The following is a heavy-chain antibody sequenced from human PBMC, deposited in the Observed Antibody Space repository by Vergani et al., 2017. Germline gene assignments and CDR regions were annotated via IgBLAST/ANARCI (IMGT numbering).Heavy chain of an antibody. CDR3: ARDDYYGSGSYYNSSWC. CDR1: GGSFSGYY. V-gene: IGHV4-34*01. CDR2: INHSGST. D-gene: IGHD3-10*01. Sequence: QVQLQQWGAGLLKPSETLSLTCAVYGGSFSGYYWSWIRQPPGKGLEWIGEINHSGSTNYNPSLKSRVTISVDTSKNQFSLKLSSVTAADTAVYYCARDDYYGSGSYYNSSWCWGQGTLVTVSS. J-gene: IGHJ4*02.